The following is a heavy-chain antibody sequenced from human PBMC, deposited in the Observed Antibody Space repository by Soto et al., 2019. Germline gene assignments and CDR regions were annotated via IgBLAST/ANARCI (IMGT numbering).Heavy chain of an antibody. CDR2: IYYSGST. CDR3: AREGGRGIAARPGDDAFDI. Sequence: PSETLSLTCTVSGGSISSGDYYWSWIRQPPGKGLEWIGYIYYSGSTYYNPSLKSRVTISVDTSKNQFSLKLSSVTAADTAVYYCAREGGRGIAARPGDDAFDIWGQGTMVTVSS. V-gene: IGHV4-30-4*01. J-gene: IGHJ3*02. D-gene: IGHD6-6*01. CDR1: GGSISSGDYY.